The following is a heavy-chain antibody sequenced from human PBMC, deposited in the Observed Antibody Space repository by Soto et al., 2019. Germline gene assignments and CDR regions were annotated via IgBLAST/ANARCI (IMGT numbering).Heavy chain of an antibody. D-gene: IGHD6-13*01. CDR3: ARETPSAAAAYYYYGLDV. J-gene: IGHJ6*02. CDR2: IIPVFGTA. Sequence: QVQLVQSGAEVKKAGSSVKVSCKVSGGTFSSYFINWVRQAPGQGLEWVGGIIPVFGTASYAEKFQGRVTITADESTSTAYMELSRFRSDDTAVYYCARETPSAAAAYYYYGLDVWGQGTTVTVPS. CDR1: GGTFSSYF. V-gene: IGHV1-69*01.